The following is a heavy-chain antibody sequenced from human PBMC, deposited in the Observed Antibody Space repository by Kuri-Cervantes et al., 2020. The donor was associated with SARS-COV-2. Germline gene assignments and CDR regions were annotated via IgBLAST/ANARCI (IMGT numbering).Heavy chain of an antibody. Sequence: GGSLRLSCAASGFTFSSYGMHWVRQAPGKGLEWVAFIRYDGSNKYYADSVKGRFTISRDNSKNTLYLQMNSLRAEDTAVYYCARGIAVAGTGDFDYWGQGTLVTVSS. CDR2: IRYDGSNK. D-gene: IGHD6-19*01. CDR1: GFTFSSYG. J-gene: IGHJ4*02. CDR3: ARGIAVAGTGDFDY. V-gene: IGHV3-30*02.